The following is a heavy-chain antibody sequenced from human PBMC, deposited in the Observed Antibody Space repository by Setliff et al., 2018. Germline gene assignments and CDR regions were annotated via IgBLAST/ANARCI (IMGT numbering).Heavy chain of an antibody. CDR3: AREGVDTRSSTDYRYYMDV. J-gene: IGHJ6*03. Sequence: ASVKVSCKASGGTFRSYGISWVRQAPGQGLEWMGGTIPSFGSTNYAQKFQDRVTIITDESTSTAYMELSSLRTEDTAVCYCAREGVDTRSSTDYRYYMDVWGKGTTVTVSS. V-gene: IGHV1-69*05. CDR1: GGTFRSYG. D-gene: IGHD5-18*01. CDR2: TIPSFGST.